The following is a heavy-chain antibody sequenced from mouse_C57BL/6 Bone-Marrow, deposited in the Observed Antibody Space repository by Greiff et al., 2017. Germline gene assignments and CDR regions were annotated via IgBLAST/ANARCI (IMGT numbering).Heavy chain of an antibody. CDR3: TTSGSSSFYAMDY. V-gene: IGHV14-4*01. CDR1: GFNIKDDY. CDR2: IDPENGDT. Sequence: EVQLQQSGAELVRPGASVKLSCTASGFNIKDDYMHWVKQRPEQGLEWIGWIDPENGDTEYASKFQGKATITADTSSNTAYLQLSSLTSEDTAVYYGTTSGSSSFYAMDYWGQGTSVTVSS. J-gene: IGHJ4*01. D-gene: IGHD1-1*01.